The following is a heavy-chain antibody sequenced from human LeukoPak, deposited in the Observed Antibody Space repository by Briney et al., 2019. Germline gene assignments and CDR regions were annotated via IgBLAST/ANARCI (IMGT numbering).Heavy chain of an antibody. D-gene: IGHD2-2*01. Sequence: SETLSLTCTVSGGSISSYYWSWIRQPPGKGLEWIGYIYYSGSTNYNPSLKSRVTISVDTSKNQFSLKLSSVTAADTAVYYCATCERYCSSASCYDWFDPWGQGTLVTVSS. CDR2: IYYSGST. V-gene: IGHV4-59*08. J-gene: IGHJ5*02. CDR1: GGSISSYY. CDR3: ATCERYCSSASCYDWFDP.